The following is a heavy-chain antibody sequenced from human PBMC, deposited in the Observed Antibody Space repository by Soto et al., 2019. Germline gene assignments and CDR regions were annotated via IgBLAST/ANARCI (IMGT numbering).Heavy chain of an antibody. CDR1: GFTFSHHG. CDR2: MSYDGSSS. V-gene: IGHV3-30*18. CDR3: AKREGEVSGGYTNYFDY. D-gene: IGHD6-19*01. Sequence: QVQLVASGGDVVQPGGSLRLSCAASGFTFSHHGMHWVRQAPGKGLEWVAVMSYDGSSSFYADFVKGRFTISRVNSKRTVDLQLNNLRAEDTAVYYCAKREGEVSGGYTNYFDYWGQGTLVTVCS. J-gene: IGHJ4*02.